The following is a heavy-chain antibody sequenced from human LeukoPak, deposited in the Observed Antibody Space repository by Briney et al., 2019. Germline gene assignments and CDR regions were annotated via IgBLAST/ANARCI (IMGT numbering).Heavy chain of an antibody. Sequence: SETLSLTCAAYGGSFNNSYWTWIRQSPGKGLEWIGEINHNGTTSYNKPLKSSVTISIDTSKNQFALKLSAVTAADTAVYYCARAPLYYYDSSGYYHFDYWGQGTLVTVSS. CDR3: ARAPLYYYDSSGYYHFDY. V-gene: IGHV4-34*01. CDR1: GGSFNNSY. CDR2: INHNGTT. D-gene: IGHD3-22*01. J-gene: IGHJ4*02.